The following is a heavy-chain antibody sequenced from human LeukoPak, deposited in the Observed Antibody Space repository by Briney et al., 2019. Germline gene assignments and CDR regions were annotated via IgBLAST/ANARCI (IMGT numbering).Heavy chain of an antibody. J-gene: IGHJ3*02. V-gene: IGHV4-39*01. CDR3: ASPVAHYDILTGYYTRAFDI. CDR1: GGSISSSSYY. CDR2: IYYSGST. D-gene: IGHD3-9*01. Sequence: PSETLSLTCTVSGGSISSSSYYWGWIRQPPGKGLEWIGSIYYSGSTYYNPSLKSRVTISVDTSKNQFSLKLSSETAADTAVYYCASPVAHYDILTGYYTRAFDIWGQGTMVTVSS.